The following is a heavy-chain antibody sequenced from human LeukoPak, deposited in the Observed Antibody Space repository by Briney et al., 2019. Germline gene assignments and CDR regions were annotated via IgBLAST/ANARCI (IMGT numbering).Heavy chain of an antibody. J-gene: IGHJ4*02. CDR2: ISSSSTI. CDR3: ASLGGLRLDYFDY. Sequence: GGSLRLSCAASGFTFSSYSMNWVRQAPGKGLEWVSYISSSSTIYYADSVKGRFTISRDNAKNSLYLQMNSLRDEDTAVYYCASLGGLRLDYFDYWGQGTLVTVSS. D-gene: IGHD5-12*01. V-gene: IGHV3-48*02. CDR1: GFTFSSYS.